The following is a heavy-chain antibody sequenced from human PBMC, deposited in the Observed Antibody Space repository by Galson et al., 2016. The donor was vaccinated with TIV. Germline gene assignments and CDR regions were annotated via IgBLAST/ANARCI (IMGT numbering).Heavy chain of an antibody. CDR3: ARPPYCGGDCYKYDS. CDR1: GYTFTSYV. J-gene: IGHJ4*02. Sequence: SCKASGYTFTSYVIHWLRQAPGQRLEWMGWINGGNGNTKYSQRFQGRVTITSDTSASTAYIELSSLRSEDSAVYYCARPPYCGGDCYKYDSWGQGTLVTVSS. V-gene: IGHV1-3*01. CDR2: INGGNGNT. D-gene: IGHD2-21*01.